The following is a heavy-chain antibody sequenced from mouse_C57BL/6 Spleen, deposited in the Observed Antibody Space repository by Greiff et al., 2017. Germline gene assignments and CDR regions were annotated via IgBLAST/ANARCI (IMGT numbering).Heavy chain of an antibody. Sequence: DVQLVESGGGLVKPGGSLKLSCAASGFTFSSYTMSWVRQTPEKRLEWVATISGGGGNTYYPDSVKGRFTISRDNAKNTLYLQMSSLRSEDTALYYCARQGLLRYYVDYWGQGTTLTVSS. J-gene: IGHJ2*01. V-gene: IGHV5-9*01. CDR3: ARQGLLRYYVDY. D-gene: IGHD1-1*01. CDR1: GFTFSSYT. CDR2: ISGGGGNT.